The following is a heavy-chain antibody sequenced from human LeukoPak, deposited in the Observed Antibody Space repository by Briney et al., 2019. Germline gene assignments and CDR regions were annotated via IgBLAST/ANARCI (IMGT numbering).Heavy chain of an antibody. V-gene: IGHV4-39*02. CDR2: IYYSGST. Sequence: PSETLSLTCTVSGGSISSSSYYWGWIRQPPGKGLEWIGSIYYSGSTYYNPSLQSRVTISLDTSKNHFSLKLTSVTAADTAVYYCARRRAQGGSNGHYNWFDPWGQGTLVTVSS. D-gene: IGHD6-13*01. J-gene: IGHJ5*02. CDR3: ARRRAQGGSNGHYNWFDP. CDR1: GGSISSSSYY.